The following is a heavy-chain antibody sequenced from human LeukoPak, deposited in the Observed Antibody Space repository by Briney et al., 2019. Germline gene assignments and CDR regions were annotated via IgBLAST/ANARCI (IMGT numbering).Heavy chain of an antibody. D-gene: IGHD4-17*01. CDR2: INHSGSA. CDR3: ARPNYGDYGSDAFDI. V-gene: IGHV4-34*01. J-gene: IGHJ3*02. CDR1: GESFSGYY. Sequence: SETLSLTCAVYGESFSGYYWSWIRQPPGKGLEWIAEINHSGSANFSPSLKSRVTISVDTSKNQFSLKLSSVTAADTAVYYCARPNYGDYGSDAFDIWGQGTMVTVSS.